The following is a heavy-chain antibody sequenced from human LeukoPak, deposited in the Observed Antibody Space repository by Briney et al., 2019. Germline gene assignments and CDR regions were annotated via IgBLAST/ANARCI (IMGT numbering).Heavy chain of an antibody. CDR2: ISWNSGSI. CDR3: AKSSKWTRGYFDY. Sequence: GGSLRLSCAASGFTFSSYAMHWVRQAPGKGLEWVSGISWNSGSIGYADSVKGRFTISRDNAKNSLYLQMNSLRAEDTALYYCAKSSKWTRGYFDYWGQGTLVTVSS. V-gene: IGHV3-9*01. J-gene: IGHJ4*02. D-gene: IGHD1-26*01. CDR1: GFTFSSYA.